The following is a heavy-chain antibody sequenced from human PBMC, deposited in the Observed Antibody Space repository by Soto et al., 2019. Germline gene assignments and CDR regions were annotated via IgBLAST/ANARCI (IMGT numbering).Heavy chain of an antibody. CDR3: ARTLTPNHGDYFQH. Sequence: ASVKVSCKASGYTFTSYGISWVRQAPGQGLEWMGMINPSGGSTTYAQNLQGRVTATRDTSTSTVYLELSSLRSEDTAVYYCARTLTPNHGDYFQHWGQGTLVPVSS. V-gene: IGHV1-46*03. CDR2: INPSGGST. CDR1: GYTFTSYG. J-gene: IGHJ1*01. D-gene: IGHD3-16*01.